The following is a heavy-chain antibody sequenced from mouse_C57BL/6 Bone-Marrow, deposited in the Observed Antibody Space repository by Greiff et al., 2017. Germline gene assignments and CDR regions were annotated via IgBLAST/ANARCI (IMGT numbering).Heavy chain of an antibody. CDR2: ISSGSSTI. V-gene: IGHV5-17*01. D-gene: IGHD2-5*01. CDR1: GFTFSDYG. Sequence: EVQRVESGGGLVKPGGSLKLSCAASGFTFSDYGMHWVRQAPETGLEWVAYISSGSSTIYYADTVKGRFTISRDNAKNTLFLQMTSLKSEDTAMYYCARFYYSTYYAMDYWGQGTSVTVSS. CDR3: ARFYYSTYYAMDY. J-gene: IGHJ4*01.